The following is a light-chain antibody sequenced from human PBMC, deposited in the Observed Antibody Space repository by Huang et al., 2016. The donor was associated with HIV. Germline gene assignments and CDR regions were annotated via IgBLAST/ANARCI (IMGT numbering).Light chain of an antibody. J-gene: IGKJ1*01. Sequence: DIVMTQSPDSLAVSLGERATIQCRSSQSVLYSSKSKNYLAWFQQKPGQAPRLLIYWASSRESGFPDRFSGSGSGTDFTLTISSLEAEDAAVYYCQQYYSIPQTFGQGTKVEI. CDR3: QQYYSIPQT. CDR2: WAS. V-gene: IGKV4-1*01. CDR1: QSVLYSSKSKNY.